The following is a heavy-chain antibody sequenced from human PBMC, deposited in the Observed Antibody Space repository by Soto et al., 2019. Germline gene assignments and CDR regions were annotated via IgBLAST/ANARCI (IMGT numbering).Heavy chain of an antibody. V-gene: IGHV1-3*01. J-gene: IGHJ4*02. CDR3: ARERDYGDFYFLY. CDR1: GYTFTTSV. Sequence: ASVKVSCKASGYTFTTSVIHWVRQAPGQRLEWMGWINGGNGNTEYSQKFQGRVTFTRDTSASTAFMELSSLISEDTAVYFCARERDYGDFYFLYWGQGTLVTVSS. D-gene: IGHD4-17*01. CDR2: INGGNGNT.